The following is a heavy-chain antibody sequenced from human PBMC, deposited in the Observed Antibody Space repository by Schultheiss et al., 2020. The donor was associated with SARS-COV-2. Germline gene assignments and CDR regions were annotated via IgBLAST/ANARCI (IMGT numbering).Heavy chain of an antibody. CDR3: ARRPWYYYGMDV. V-gene: IGHV4-34*01. J-gene: IGHJ6*02. Sequence: SETLSLTCVVYGGSFSGYYWSWIRQPPGKGLEWIGYIYYSGSTNYNPSLKSRVTISVDTSKNQFSLKLSSVTAADTAVYYCARRPWYYYGMDVWGQGTTVTVSS. CDR1: GGSFSGYY. CDR2: IYYSGST.